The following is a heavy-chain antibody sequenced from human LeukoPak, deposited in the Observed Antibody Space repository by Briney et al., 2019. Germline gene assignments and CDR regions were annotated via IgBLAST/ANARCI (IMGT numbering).Heavy chain of an antibody. J-gene: IGHJ4*02. Sequence: SETLSLTCTVSGGSISSYYWSWIRQPPGKGLEWIGYIYYSGSTNYNPSLKSRVTMSVDTSKNQFSLKLSSVTAADTAVYYCARYEGTRLYYFDYWGQGTLVTVSS. V-gene: IGHV4-59*12. CDR2: IYYSGST. D-gene: IGHD3-3*01. CDR3: ARYEGTRLYYFDY. CDR1: GGSISSYY.